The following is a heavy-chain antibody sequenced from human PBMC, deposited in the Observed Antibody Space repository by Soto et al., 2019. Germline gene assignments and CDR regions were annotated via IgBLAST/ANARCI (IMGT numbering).Heavy chain of an antibody. V-gene: IGHV1-69*05. CDR3: ARDGDYYDSSVPFDY. Sequence: ASVKVSCKASGGTFSSYAISWVRQAPGQGLEWMGVIIPSCGTTSYAQKFQGRVTMTRDTSTSTVYMELSSLRSEDTAVYYCARDGDYYDSSVPFDYWGQGTLVTVSS. CDR1: GGTFSSYA. D-gene: IGHD3-22*01. CDR2: IIPSCGTT. J-gene: IGHJ4*02.